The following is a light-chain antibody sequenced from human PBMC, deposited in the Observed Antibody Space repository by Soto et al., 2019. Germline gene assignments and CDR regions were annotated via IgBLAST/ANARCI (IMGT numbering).Light chain of an antibody. V-gene: IGLV2-14*03. CDR1: SSDVGAYNY. CDR2: DVS. J-gene: IGLJ2*01. CDR3: SSYTSTNTIE. Sequence: QSALTQPASVSGSPGQLIAISCTGTSSDVGAYNYVSWYQQYPGKAPKLIIYDVSLRPSGVSDRFSGSKSGNTASLTISGLQAEDEADYYCSSYTSTNTIEIGGGTKLTVL.